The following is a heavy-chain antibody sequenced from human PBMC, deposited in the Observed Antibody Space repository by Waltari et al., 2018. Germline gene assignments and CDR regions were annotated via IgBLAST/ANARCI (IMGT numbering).Heavy chain of an antibody. CDR2: IGYDGSNK. J-gene: IGHJ4*02. CDR3: ARANILTGYYSPNFDY. V-gene: IGHV3-33*01. Sequence: QVQLVESGGGVVQPGRSLRLSCAASGFTFSSYGMHWVRQAPGKGLGGVAVIGYDGSNKYYADSVKGRFTISRDNSKNTLYLQMNSLRAEDTAVYYCARANILTGYYSPNFDYWGQGTLVTVSS. CDR1: GFTFSSYG. D-gene: IGHD3-9*01.